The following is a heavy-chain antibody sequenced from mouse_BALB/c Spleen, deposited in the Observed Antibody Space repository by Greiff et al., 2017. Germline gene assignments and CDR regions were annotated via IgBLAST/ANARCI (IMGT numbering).Heavy chain of an antibody. D-gene: IGHD2-1*01. CDR1: GYAFSSYW. Sequence: QVQLQQSGAELVRPGSSVKISCKASGYAFSSYWMNWVKQRPGQGLEWIGQIYPGDGDTNYNGKFKGKATLTADKSSSTAYMQLSSLTSEDSAVYFCARRGGNYYFDYWGQGTTLTVSS. V-gene: IGHV1-80*01. CDR3: ARRGGNYYFDY. J-gene: IGHJ2*01. CDR2: IYPGDGDT.